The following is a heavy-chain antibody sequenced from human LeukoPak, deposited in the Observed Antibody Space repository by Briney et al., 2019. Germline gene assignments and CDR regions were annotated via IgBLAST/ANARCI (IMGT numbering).Heavy chain of an antibody. CDR1: GGTFSSYA. CDR3: ARDVYCSGGSCNLRHYYGMDV. V-gene: IGHV1-69*04. J-gene: IGHJ6*02. Sequence: GASVKVSCKASGGTFSSYAISWVRQAPGQGLEWMGRIIPILGIANYAQKFQGRVTITADKSTSTAYMELSSLRSEDTAVYYCARDVYCSGGSCNLRHYYGMDVWGQGTTVTVSS. D-gene: IGHD2-15*01. CDR2: IIPILGIA.